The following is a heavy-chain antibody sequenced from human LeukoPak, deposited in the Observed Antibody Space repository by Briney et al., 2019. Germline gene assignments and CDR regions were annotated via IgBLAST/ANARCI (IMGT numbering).Heavy chain of an antibody. CDR3: AVWYYDFWSGYYRRVNYYYGMDV. Sequence: ASVKVSCKASGYTFTSYDINWVRQATGQGLEWMGWMNPNSGNTGYAQKFQGRVTMIRNTSISTAYMELSSLRSEDTAVYYCAVWYYDFWSGYYRRVNYYYGMDVWGQGTTVTVSS. J-gene: IGHJ6*02. CDR2: MNPNSGNT. D-gene: IGHD3-3*01. V-gene: IGHV1-8*01. CDR1: GYTFTSYD.